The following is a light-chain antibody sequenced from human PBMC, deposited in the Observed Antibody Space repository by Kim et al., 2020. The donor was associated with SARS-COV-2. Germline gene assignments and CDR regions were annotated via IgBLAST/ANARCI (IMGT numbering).Light chain of an antibody. CDR3: QHYHSAPPTYT. J-gene: IGKJ2*01. Sequence: EGDALSCRPSQSHSRTSLAWYQQRPGHAPRLLIHDTSIWATGIPDTVSGSGSGTDFTLTISRLEPEDFAVYYCQHYHSAPPTYTFGQGTKVDIK. CDR2: DTS. V-gene: IGKV3-20*01. CDR1: QSHSRTS.